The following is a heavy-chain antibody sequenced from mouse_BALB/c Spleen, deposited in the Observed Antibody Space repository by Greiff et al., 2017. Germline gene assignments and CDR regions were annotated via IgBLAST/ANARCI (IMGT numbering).Heavy chain of an antibody. D-gene: IGHD1-1*01. CDR3: TSLYGSGAY. J-gene: IGHJ3*01. CDR1: GYTFTSYW. V-gene: IGHV1-69*02. Sequence: QVQLQQPGAELVRPGASVKLSCKASGYTFTSYWINWVKQRPGQGLEWIGNIYPSDSYTNYNQKFKDKATLTVDKSSSTAYMQLSSLTSEDSAVYYCTSLYGSGAYWGQGTLVTVSA. CDR2: IYPSDSYT.